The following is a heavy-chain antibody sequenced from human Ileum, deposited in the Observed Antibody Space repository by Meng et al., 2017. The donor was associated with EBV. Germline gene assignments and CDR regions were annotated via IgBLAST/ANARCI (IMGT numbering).Heavy chain of an antibody. J-gene: IGHJ4*02. CDR1: NGSVSSYGYY. CDR3: ARERGGGDRGIQ. D-gene: IGHD2-21*02. Sequence: QGPLAGSGPGMVKPSETLALTCSVSNGSVSSYGYYWTWIRQPPGKGLEWIGYMSYTGSTNYKSTLKSRVTISVDKSKNQFSLKLSSVTAADTAVYYCARERGGGDRGIQWGQGTLVTVSS. V-gene: IGHV4-61*08. CDR2: MSYTGST.